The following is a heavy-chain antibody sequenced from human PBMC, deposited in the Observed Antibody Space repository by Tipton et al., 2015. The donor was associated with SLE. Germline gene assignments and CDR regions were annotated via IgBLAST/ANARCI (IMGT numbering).Heavy chain of an antibody. D-gene: IGHD3-22*01. Sequence: QLVQSGAEVKKPGESLKISCKGSGYSFTNYWIGWVRQMPGKGLEWMGIIYPGDSDTRYSPSFQGQVTLSADKSISTAYLQWSSLKASDPAMYYCARRRYYYDSDGYYYAFFDFWGQGTLVTASS. V-gene: IGHV5-51*03. CDR3: ARRRYYYDSDGYYYAFFDF. CDR2: IYPGDSDT. CDR1: GYSFTNYW. J-gene: IGHJ4*02.